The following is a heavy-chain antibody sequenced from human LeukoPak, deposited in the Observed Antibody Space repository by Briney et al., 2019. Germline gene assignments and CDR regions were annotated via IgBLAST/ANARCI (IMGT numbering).Heavy chain of an antibody. Sequence: SETLSLTCTVSGGSISSSSYYWGWIRQPPGKGLEWIGSIYYSGSTYYNPSLKSRVTISVDTSKNQFSLKLSSVTAADTAVYYCARREYDSSGYYYYWGQGTLVTVSS. CDR1: GGSISSSSYY. V-gene: IGHV4-39*01. CDR2: IYYSGST. J-gene: IGHJ4*02. D-gene: IGHD3-22*01. CDR3: ARREYDSSGYYYY.